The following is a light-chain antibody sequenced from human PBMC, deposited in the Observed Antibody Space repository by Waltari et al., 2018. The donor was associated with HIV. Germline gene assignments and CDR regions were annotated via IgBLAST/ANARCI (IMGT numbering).Light chain of an antibody. Sequence: SYVLAQPPSVSVAPGQTARITCGGDNIGSKSVHWHQQKTGQAPLLVVYDDSDRPAGVAERVAGSNAGKTGARTSSRVEAGDEADYYCQVGDSGRDEWVRGGGTKENVL. J-gene: IGLJ3*02. V-gene: IGLV3-21*02. CDR2: DDS. CDR3: QVGDSGRDEWV. CDR1: NIGSKS.